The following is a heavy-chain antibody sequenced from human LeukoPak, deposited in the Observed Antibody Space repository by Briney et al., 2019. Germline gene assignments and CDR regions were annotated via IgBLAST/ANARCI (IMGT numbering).Heavy chain of an antibody. V-gene: IGHV4-59*04. Sequence: PSETLSLTCTVSGGSISSYYWSWIRQPPGKGLEWIGSIYHSGSTYYNPSLKSRVTISVDTSKNQFSLKLSSVTAADTAVYYCAGDLRYFDYWGQGTLVTVSS. D-gene: IGHD7-27*01. CDR2: IYHSGST. CDR3: AGDLRYFDY. J-gene: IGHJ4*02. CDR1: GGSISSYY.